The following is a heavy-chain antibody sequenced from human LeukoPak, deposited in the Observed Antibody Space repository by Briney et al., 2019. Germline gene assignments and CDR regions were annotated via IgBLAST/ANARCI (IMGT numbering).Heavy chain of an antibody. CDR1: GGSISSGDYY. D-gene: IGHD4-11*01. Sequence: PSETLSLTCTPSGGSISSGDYYWSWIRQPPGKGLEWIGYIYYSGSTYYNPSLKSRVTISVDTSKNQFSLKLSSVTAADTAVYYCARGWERRYSNTWGQGTLVTVSS. J-gene: IGHJ4*02. CDR2: IYYSGST. CDR3: ARGWERRYSNT. V-gene: IGHV4-30-4*08.